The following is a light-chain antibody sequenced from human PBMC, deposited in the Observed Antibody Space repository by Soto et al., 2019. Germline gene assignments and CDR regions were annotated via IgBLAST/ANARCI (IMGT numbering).Light chain of an antibody. CDR2: DVS. V-gene: IGLV2-11*01. J-gene: IGLJ1*01. CDR1: SSDVGTYNY. CDR3: CSDAGRPRYV. Sequence: QSVLTQPRSVSGSLGQSVTISCTGTSSDVGTYNYVSWYQQHPGKAPKVMIYDVSERPSGVPDRFSGSKSGNTASLTISVLQDEDEADYYCCSDAGRPRYVLGTGTKLTVL.